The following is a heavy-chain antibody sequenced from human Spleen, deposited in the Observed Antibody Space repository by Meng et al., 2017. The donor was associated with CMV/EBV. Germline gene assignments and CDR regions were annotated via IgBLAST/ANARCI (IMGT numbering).Heavy chain of an antibody. CDR2: ISGSDGRT. CDR3: ATGKKKLLRLLEWSLYFDY. V-gene: IGHV3-23*01. D-gene: IGHD3-3*01. J-gene: IGHJ4*02. Sequence: GGSLRLSCAASGFTFSSYGMHWVRQAPGKGLEWVSGISGSDGRTYYADSVKGRFTISRDNSNNNLYLQMNSLRVEDTAVYYCATGKKKLLRLLEWSLYFDYWGQGTLVTVSS. CDR1: GFTFSSYG.